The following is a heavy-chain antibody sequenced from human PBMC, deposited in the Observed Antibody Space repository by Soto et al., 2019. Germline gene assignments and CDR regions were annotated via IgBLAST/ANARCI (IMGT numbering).Heavy chain of an antibody. CDR1: GASITTYY. V-gene: IGHV4-59*01. J-gene: IGHJ5*02. Sequence: SETLSLTCTVSGASITTYYWSWIRQPPWKGLEWIGYISYSGSTDYNPSLKSRVTISFDASKNQISLQVRSATAADAAVYYCARDLKEYCSDGKCNWFDPWGQGTLVTVPS. CDR2: ISYSGST. CDR3: ARDLKEYCSDGKCNWFDP. D-gene: IGHD2-15*01.